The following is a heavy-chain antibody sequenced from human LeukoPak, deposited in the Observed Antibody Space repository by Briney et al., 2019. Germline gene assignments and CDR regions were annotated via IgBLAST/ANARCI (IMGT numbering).Heavy chain of an antibody. CDR2: IYTSGST. CDR3: ARDSVVRGSVDYYYGMDV. J-gene: IGHJ6*02. Sequence: SETLSLTCTVSGGSISSSSYYWSWIRQPAGKGLEWIGRIYTSGSTNYNPSLKSRVTISVDTSKNQFSLKLSSVTAADTAVYYCARDSVVRGSVDYYYGMDVWGQGTTVTVSS. V-gene: IGHV4-61*02. D-gene: IGHD3-10*01. CDR1: GGSISSSSYY.